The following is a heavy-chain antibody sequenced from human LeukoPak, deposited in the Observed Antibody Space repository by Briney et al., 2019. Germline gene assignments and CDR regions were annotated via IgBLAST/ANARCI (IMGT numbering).Heavy chain of an antibody. CDR3: AREHSSGPLLVY. CDR1: GYTFTGYY. Sequence: ASVKVSCKASGYTFTGYYMHWVRQAPGQGLEWMGRINPNSGGTNYAQKFQGRVTMTRDTSISTAYMELSRLRSDDTAVYYCAREHSSGPLLVYWGQGTLVTVSS. CDR2: INPNSGGT. D-gene: IGHD3-22*01. J-gene: IGHJ4*02. V-gene: IGHV1-2*06.